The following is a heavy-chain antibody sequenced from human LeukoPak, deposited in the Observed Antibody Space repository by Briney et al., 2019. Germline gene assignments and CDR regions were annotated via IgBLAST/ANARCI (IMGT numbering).Heavy chain of an antibody. Sequence: SETLSLTCAVYGGSFSGYYWSWIRQPPGKGLEWIGEINHSGSTNYNPSLKSRVTISVDTSKNQFSLKLSSVTAADTAVYYCAREVALGLRFLEWLLYFDYWGQGNLVTVSS. CDR1: GGSFSGYY. CDR2: INHSGST. CDR3: AREVALGLRFLEWLLYFDY. V-gene: IGHV4-34*01. D-gene: IGHD3-3*01. J-gene: IGHJ4*02.